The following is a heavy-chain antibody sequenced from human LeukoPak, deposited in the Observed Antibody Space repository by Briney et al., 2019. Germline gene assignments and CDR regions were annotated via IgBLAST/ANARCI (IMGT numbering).Heavy chain of an antibody. D-gene: IGHD1-1*01. J-gene: IGHJ4*02. CDR3: ARGSFNW. CDR1: GFTFNNYA. Sequence: GGSLRLSCAASGFTFNNYAMTWVRQAPGKGLEWVSYITSSGIVTNYADSVRGRFTISRDNAKSSLYLQMSSLRAEDTAVYYCARGSFNWWGQGTLVTVSS. V-gene: IGHV3-11*01. CDR2: ITSSGIVT.